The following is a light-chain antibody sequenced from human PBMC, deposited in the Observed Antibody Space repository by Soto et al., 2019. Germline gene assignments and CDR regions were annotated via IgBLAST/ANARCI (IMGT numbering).Light chain of an antibody. V-gene: IGLV1-44*01. Sequence: QSVLTQPPSASGTPGQRVVISCSGGTSNIGSNTVDWYQHLPGAAPKQLIYTNDQRPSGVPDRFSGSKSGTSASLAIGGLQSEDEADYYCAAWDDSLNAYVFGTGTKLTVL. CDR2: TND. CDR1: TSNIGSNT. J-gene: IGLJ1*01. CDR3: AAWDDSLNAYV.